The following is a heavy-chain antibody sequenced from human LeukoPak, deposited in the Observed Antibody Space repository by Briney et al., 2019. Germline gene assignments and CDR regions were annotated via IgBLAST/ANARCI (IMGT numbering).Heavy chain of an antibody. D-gene: IGHD3-22*01. CDR1: GGSFSGYH. CDR3: ARIISYYDSSGYYSDYYYYMDV. J-gene: IGHJ6*03. CDR2: IYYSGST. Sequence: PSETLSLTCVVYGGSFSGYHWSWIRQPPGKGLEWIGYIYYSGSTNYNPSLKSRVTISVDTSKNQFSLKLSSVTAADTAVYYCARIISYYDSSGYYSDYYYYMDVWGKGTTVTVSS. V-gene: IGHV4-59*01.